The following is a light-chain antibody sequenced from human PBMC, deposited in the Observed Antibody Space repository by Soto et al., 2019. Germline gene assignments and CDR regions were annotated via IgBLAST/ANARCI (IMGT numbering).Light chain of an antibody. CDR2: AAS. V-gene: IGKV1-39*01. CDR1: QSISNY. J-gene: IGKJ4*01. Sequence: DIQMTQSPSSLSASVGDRVTITCRASQSISNYLNWYQQKPGKAPKFLIYAASSLQSGVPSRFSGSGSGTDFTLTISSLQPEDFATYYCQQSYSSLTFGGGTKVDI. CDR3: QQSYSSLT.